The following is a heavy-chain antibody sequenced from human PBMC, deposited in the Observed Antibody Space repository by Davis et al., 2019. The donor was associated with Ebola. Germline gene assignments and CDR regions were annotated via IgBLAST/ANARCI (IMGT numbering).Heavy chain of an antibody. CDR1: GGSISGYY. CDR2: INHSGIT. CDR3: ARGGNYYDSAGMLY. V-gene: IGHV4-34*01. Sequence: GSLRLSCAVYGGSISGYYWSWIRQPPGKGLEWIGEINHSGITNYNPSLKSRITISVDTSKSQFSLKLTSVTAADTALYFCARGGNYYDSAGMLYWGQGTLVTVSS. D-gene: IGHD3-22*01. J-gene: IGHJ4*02.